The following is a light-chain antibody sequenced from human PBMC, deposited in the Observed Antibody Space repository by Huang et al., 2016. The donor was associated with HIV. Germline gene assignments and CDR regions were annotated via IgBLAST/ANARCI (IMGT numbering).Light chain of an antibody. CDR3: QHYDDPYT. CDR1: QDISNY. J-gene: IGKJ2*01. CDR2: DAS. Sequence: DIQMTQSPSSLSASVGDRVTITCQASQDISNYLRWDQHKPGRAPQPLIFDASSVETGVPSRFSGSGSGTYFTLSIASLQPEDVATYYCQHYDDPYTFGQGTKLEIK. V-gene: IGKV1-33*01.